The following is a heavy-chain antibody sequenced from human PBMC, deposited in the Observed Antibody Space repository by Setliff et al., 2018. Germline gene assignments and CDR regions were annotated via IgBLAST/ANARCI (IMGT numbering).Heavy chain of an antibody. V-gene: IGHV4-4*08. J-gene: IGHJ5*02. CDR3: ARHLGEWLDWFDP. Sequence: SETLSLTCTVSGGSIRNYYWSWIRQPPGKGLEWIGYIQTGGSTHYNPSLKSRVTISVDRSKNQFSLRLNSVTAADTAVYFCARHLGEWLDWFDPWGQGTLVTVSS. D-gene: IGHD3-16*01. CDR1: GGSIRNYY. CDR2: IQTGGST.